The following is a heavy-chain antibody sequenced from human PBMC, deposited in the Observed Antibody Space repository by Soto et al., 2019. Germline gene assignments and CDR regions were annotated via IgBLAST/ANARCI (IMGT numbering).Heavy chain of an antibody. D-gene: IGHD1-1*01. CDR1: GFTFDDYA. Sequence: EVQLVESGGGLVQPGRSLRLSCAASGFTFDDYAMHWVRQAPGKGLEWVSGISWNSGSIGYADSVKGRFTISRDNAKNSRYLQMNSLRAEDTALYYCARGSWNDKYYFDYWGQGTLVTVSS. CDR2: ISWNSGSI. CDR3: ARGSWNDKYYFDY. J-gene: IGHJ4*02. V-gene: IGHV3-9*01.